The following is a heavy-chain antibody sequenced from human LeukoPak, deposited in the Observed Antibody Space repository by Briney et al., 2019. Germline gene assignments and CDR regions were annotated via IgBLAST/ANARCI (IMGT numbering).Heavy chain of an antibody. V-gene: IGHV4-59*01. J-gene: IGHJ6*02. CDR1: GGSISSYY. CDR3: ARSKVRGVDYYYYGMDV. CDR2: IYYNGST. Sequence: PSETLSLTCTVSGGSISSYYWSSIRQPPGRGLEWIGHIYYNGSTRYNPSLNSRVAISADTSRNQLSLKLTSVTAADTAVYYCARSKVRGVDYYYYGMDVWGQGTTVTVSS. D-gene: IGHD3-10*01.